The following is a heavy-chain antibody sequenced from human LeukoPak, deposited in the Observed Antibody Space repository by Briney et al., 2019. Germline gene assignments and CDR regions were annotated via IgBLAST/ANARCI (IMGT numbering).Heavy chain of an antibody. Sequence: GGSLRLSCAASGFTFSSYAMHWVRQAPGKGLEWVAVISYDGSNKYYADSVRGRFTISRDNAKNTLFLQMNSLRAEDTAVYYCVRDPPEREELFDYWGQGTLVTVSS. CDR1: GFTFSSYA. D-gene: IGHD1-26*01. CDR2: ISYDGSNK. V-gene: IGHV3-30-3*01. CDR3: VRDPPEREELFDY. J-gene: IGHJ4*02.